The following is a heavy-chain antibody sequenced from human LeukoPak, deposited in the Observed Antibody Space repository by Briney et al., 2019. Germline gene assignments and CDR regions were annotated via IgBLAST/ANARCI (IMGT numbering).Heavy chain of an antibody. CDR2: LSGSGDST. CDR3: AKDQMGHCSGGSCYDFDY. J-gene: IGHJ4*02. V-gene: IGHV3-23*01. D-gene: IGHD2-15*01. CDR1: GFTFSIYA. Sequence: GGSLRLSCAASGFTFSIYAMNWVRQAPGEVLEWVSGLSGSGDSTYYADSVKGRFTISRDNSKNTLYLQMKSLRAEDTAVYYCAKDQMGHCSGGSCYDFDYWGQGSLVTVSS.